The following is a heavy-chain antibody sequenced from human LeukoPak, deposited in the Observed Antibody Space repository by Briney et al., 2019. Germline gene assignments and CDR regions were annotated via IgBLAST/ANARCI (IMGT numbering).Heavy chain of an antibody. CDR2: IYTSGST. CDR1: GGSISSYY. J-gene: IGHJ6*03. V-gene: IGHV4-4*09. CDR3: ARQNYGGSSNYYYYYMDV. D-gene: IGHD4-23*01. Sequence: SETLSLTCTVSGGSISSYYWSWIRQPPGKGLEWIGYIYTSGSTNYNPSLKSRVTISVDTSKNQFSLKLSSVTAADTAVYYCARQNYGGSSNYYYYYMDVWGKGTTVTVSS.